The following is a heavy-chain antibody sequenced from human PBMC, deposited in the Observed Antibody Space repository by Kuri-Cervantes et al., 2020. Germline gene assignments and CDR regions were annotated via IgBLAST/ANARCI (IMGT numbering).Heavy chain of an antibody. CDR3: ARSTGYSSGCNGYFQH. V-gene: IGHV2-5*02. D-gene: IGHD6-19*01. CDR1: GFSLSTSGVG. J-gene: IGHJ1*01. Sequence: SGPTLVKPTQTLTLTCTFSGFSLSTSGVGVGWIRQPPGKALEWLALIYWDDDKRYSPSLKTRLTISKDTSKNQVVLTMTNMDPVDTATYYCARSTGYSSGCNGYFQHWGQGTLVTVSS. CDR2: IYWDDDK.